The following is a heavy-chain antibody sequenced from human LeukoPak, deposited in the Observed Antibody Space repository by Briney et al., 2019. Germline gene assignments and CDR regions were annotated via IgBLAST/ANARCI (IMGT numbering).Heavy chain of an antibody. J-gene: IGHJ6*02. CDR3: AKAYISGWNYYYGLDV. CDR2: ISDAGGST. CDR1: GFAFSSFA. Sequence: PGGSLRLSCAASGFAFSSFAMSWVRQAPGKGLEFVSTISDAGGSTYYGDSVKGRFTISRDNSENTLFLQMNSLRAEDTAVYYCAKAYISGWNYYYGLDVWGQGTTVTVS. D-gene: IGHD6-19*01. V-gene: IGHV3-23*01.